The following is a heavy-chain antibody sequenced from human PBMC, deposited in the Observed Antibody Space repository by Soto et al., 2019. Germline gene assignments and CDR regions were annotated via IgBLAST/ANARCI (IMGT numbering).Heavy chain of an antibody. CDR2: IIPIFGTA. CDR1: GGTFSSYA. CDR3: ARGAGSSWYA. Sequence: VASVKVSCKASGGTFSSYAISWVRQAPGQGLEWMGGIIPIFGTANYAQKFQGRITITADESTSTAYMELSSLRSEDTAVYYCARGAGSSWYAWGQGTLVTVSS. J-gene: IGHJ5*02. D-gene: IGHD6-13*01. V-gene: IGHV1-69*13.